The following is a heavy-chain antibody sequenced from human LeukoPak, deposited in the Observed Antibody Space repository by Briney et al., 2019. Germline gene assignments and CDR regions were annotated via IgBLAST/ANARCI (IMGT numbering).Heavy chain of an antibody. CDR2: IHYSGTT. V-gene: IGHV4-59*08. J-gene: IGHJ5*02. Sequence: SETLSLTCTVSGGSISSYYWSWIRQPPGKGLEWIGTIHYSGTTYYNSSLKSRVTISVDTSKNQLSLKLSSVIAADTAVYYCARAMRSGWYLNWFDPWGQGTLVTVSS. CDR1: GGSISSYY. CDR3: ARAMRSGWYLNWFDP. D-gene: IGHD6-19*01.